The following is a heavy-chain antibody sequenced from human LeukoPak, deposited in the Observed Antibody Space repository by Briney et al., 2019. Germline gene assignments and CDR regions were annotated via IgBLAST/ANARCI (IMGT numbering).Heavy chain of an antibody. Sequence: SETLSLTCTVSGGSISGYYWSWIRQPPGKGLEWIGYFYYNANANYNPSLKSRVIMSIGTSGDQLSLKLNSVTAADTAIYYCARHVGGAWDYFDYWGQGTLVTVSS. D-gene: IGHD3-16*01. CDR2: FYYNANA. V-gene: IGHV4-59*08. CDR3: ARHVGGAWDYFDY. J-gene: IGHJ4*02. CDR1: GGSISGYY.